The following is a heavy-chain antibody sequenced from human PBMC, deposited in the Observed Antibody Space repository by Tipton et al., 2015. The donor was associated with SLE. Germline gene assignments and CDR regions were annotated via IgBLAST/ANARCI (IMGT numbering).Heavy chain of an antibody. D-gene: IGHD3-16*01. CDR1: GGTFSIYA. J-gene: IGHJ3*02. CDR3: ARGGIGDAFDI. CDR2: IIPIFGSA. V-gene: IGHV1-69*05. Sequence: QSGPEVKKPGSSVKVSCKASGGTFSIYAISWVRQAPGQGLEWMGGIIPIFGSANYAQNFQGRVTITTDESTTTAYMELSSLRSEDTAVYYCARGGIGDAFDIWGQGTMVTVSS.